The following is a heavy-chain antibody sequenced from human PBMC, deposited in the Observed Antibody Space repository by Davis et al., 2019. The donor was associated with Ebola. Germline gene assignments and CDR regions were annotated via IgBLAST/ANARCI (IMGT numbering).Heavy chain of an antibody. CDR2: ISYDGSNK. D-gene: IGHD1-26*01. V-gene: IGHV3-30*14. CDR3: VKQFYSGSGFDY. Sequence: GESLKISCAASGFTFSSYAMHWVRQAPGKGLEWVAVISYDGSNKYYADSVKGRFTISRDNSKNTLYLQMSSLRAEDTAVYYCVKQFYSGSGFDYWGQGTLVTVSS. J-gene: IGHJ4*02. CDR1: GFTFSSYA.